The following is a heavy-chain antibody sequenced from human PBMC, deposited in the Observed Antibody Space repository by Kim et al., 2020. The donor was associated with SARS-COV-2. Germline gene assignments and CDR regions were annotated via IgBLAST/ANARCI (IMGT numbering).Heavy chain of an antibody. V-gene: IGHV1-69*02. J-gene: IGHJ4*02. Sequence: YAQKFQGRVTITADKSTSTAYMELSSLRSEDTAVYYCASGLGMATIIADYWGQGTLVTVSS. D-gene: IGHD5-12*01. CDR3: ASGLGMATIIADY.